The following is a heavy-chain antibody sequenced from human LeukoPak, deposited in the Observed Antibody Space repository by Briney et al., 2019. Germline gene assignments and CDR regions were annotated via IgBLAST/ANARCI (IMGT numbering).Heavy chain of an antibody. CDR1: GFSFSNYV. V-gene: IGHV3-33*08. CDR3: ARSQSSSLIDY. D-gene: IGHD6-13*01. Sequence: GGSLRLSCAASGFSFSNYVMSWVRQAPGKGLEWVAVIWYDGSSKYYADSVKGRFTLSRDNSKNTLYLQMNSLTVEDTAVYYCARSQSSSLIDYWGQGTLVTVSS. CDR2: IWYDGSSK. J-gene: IGHJ4*02.